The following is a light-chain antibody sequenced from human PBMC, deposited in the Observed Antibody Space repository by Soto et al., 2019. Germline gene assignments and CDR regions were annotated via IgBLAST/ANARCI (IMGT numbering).Light chain of an antibody. CDR3: SSYAGSNIHYV. V-gene: IGLV2-8*01. Sequence: QSVLTQHPSASGSPGQSVTISCTGTSSDVGGYNYVSWYQQHPGKAPKLMICEVSKRPSGVPDRFSGSKSGNTASLTVSGLQAEDEADYYCSSYAGSNIHYVFGTGTKVTVL. J-gene: IGLJ1*01. CDR2: EVS. CDR1: SSDVGGYNY.